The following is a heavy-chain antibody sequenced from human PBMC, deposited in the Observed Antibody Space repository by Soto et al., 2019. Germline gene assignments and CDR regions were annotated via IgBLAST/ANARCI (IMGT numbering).Heavy chain of an antibody. CDR2: ISYSGSS. CDR1: GVSISSHY. D-gene: IGHD3-10*01. CDR3: ARRGTLSSMGEDRWLDP. Sequence: PSETLSLTCTVSGVSISSHYWNWIRQSPGRGLEWIGHISYSGSSNYNPSLKSRVTISLDTSKNQFSLELNSVTAADTAVYYCARRGTLSSMGEDRWLDPWGQGALVTVSS. J-gene: IGHJ5*02. V-gene: IGHV4-59*08.